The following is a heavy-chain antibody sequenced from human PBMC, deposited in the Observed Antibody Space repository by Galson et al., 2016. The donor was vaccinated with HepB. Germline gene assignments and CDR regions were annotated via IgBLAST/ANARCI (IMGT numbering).Heavy chain of an antibody. CDR2: ICASGST. V-gene: IGHV4-4*07. J-gene: IGHJ4*02. Sequence: ETLSLTCTVSGGSISGYYWSWIRQPAGKGLEWIGRICASGSTNDNPSLRSRVTMSVDSSKNQFALRLNSVTAADTAVYYCARASFTIFGVVILDYWGQGALATVSS. D-gene: IGHD3-3*01. CDR1: GGSISGYY. CDR3: ARASFTIFGVVILDY.